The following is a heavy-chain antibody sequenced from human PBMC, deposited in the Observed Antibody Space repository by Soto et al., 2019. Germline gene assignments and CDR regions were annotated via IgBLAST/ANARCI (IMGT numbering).Heavy chain of an antibody. CDR1: GGTFSSYA. J-gene: IGHJ3*02. V-gene: IGHV1-69*13. D-gene: IGHD3-22*01. Sequence: SVKVSCKASGGTFSSYAISWVRQAPGQGLEWMGGIIPIFGTANYAQKFQGRVTITADESTSTAYMELSSLRSEDTAVYYCARDNSSGPFGDAFDIWGQGTMVTVSS. CDR2: IIPIFGTA. CDR3: ARDNSSGPFGDAFDI.